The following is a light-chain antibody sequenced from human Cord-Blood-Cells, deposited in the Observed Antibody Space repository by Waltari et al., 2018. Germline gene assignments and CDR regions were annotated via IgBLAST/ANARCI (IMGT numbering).Light chain of an antibody. CDR2: AAS. J-gene: IGKJ1*01. Sequence: DIQMTQSPSSLSASVGDRVTITCRAIQSISSYLNWYQQKPGKAPKLLIYAASSLQSGVPSRFSGSGSWTDFTLTISSLQPEDFATYYCQQSYSTWTFGQGTKVEIK. CDR1: QSISSY. CDR3: QQSYSTWT. V-gene: IGKV1-39*01.